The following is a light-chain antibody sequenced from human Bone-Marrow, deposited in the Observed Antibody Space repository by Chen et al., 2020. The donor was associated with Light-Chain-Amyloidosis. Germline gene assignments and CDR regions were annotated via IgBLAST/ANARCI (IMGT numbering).Light chain of an antibody. CDR2: EVT. J-gene: IGLJ1*01. CDR3: SSYTITNTLV. Sequence: QSALTQPAAVSGSPGKSITIPCHGTSSDVGGDNPVSWYQQHPDKAPKLLIYEVTNRPSWVPARFSGSKSDNTASLTISGLQTEDEAVYFCSSYTITNTLVFGSGTRVTVL. V-gene: IGLV2-14*01. CDR1: SSDVGGDNP.